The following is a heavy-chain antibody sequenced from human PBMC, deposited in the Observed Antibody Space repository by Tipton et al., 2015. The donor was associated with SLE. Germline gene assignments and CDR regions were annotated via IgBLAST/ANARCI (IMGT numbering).Heavy chain of an antibody. Sequence: VQLVQSGAEVKKPGASVKVSCKASGYTFTSFDINWVRQATGQGLEWMGWMNPNSGNTAYAQKFQGRVTMTRDTSISTAYMELSRLRSEDTAVYYCARAPPQLGFDYWGQGTLVTVSS. D-gene: IGHD5-24*01. CDR3: ARAPPQLGFDY. CDR2: MNPNSGNT. J-gene: IGHJ4*02. CDR1: GYTFTSFD. V-gene: IGHV1-8*01.